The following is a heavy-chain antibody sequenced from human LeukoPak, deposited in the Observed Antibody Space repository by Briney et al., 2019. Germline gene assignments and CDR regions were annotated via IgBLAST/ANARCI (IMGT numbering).Heavy chain of an antibody. CDR1: SGSVDTIDYY. CDR3: ARLARGYTYRDTFDI. Sequence: SETLSLTCTVSSGSVDTIDYYWGWFRQPPGKGLEWIGSIYYTGSTDYNPSLKSPVTISLDTSKSQFSLKLRSVTAADTAVYYCARLARGYTYRDTFDIWGQGTMVTVSS. V-gene: IGHV4-39*07. CDR2: IYYTGST. J-gene: IGHJ3*02. D-gene: IGHD5-18*01.